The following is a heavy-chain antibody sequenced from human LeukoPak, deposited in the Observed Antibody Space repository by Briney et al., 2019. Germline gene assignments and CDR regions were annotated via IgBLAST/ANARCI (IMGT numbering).Heavy chain of an antibody. D-gene: IGHD3-16*02. V-gene: IGHV4-4*07. Sequence: SETLSLTCTVSGGSISGYSWSWIRQPAGKGLEWIGRIYATGTTNYNPSLKSRVTMSVDTSKNQFSLNLTSVTAADTAVYYCAREGGGSNRCLDWGQGTLVTVSS. J-gene: IGHJ1*01. CDR3: AREGGGSNRCLD. CDR1: GGSISGYS. CDR2: IYATGTT.